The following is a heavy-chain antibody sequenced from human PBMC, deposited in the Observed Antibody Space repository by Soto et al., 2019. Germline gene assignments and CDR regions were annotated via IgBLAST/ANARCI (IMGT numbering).Heavy chain of an antibody. V-gene: IGHV3-30*18. J-gene: IGHJ4*02. CDR3: AKGVLGDFLPRGADY. Sequence: GGSLRLSCAASGFTFSSYGMHWVRQAPGKGLEWVAVISYDGSNKYYADSVKGRFTISRDNSKNTLYLQMNSLRAEDTAVYYCAKGVLGDFLPRGADYWGQGTLVTVSS. CDR2: ISYDGSNK. CDR1: GFTFSSYG. D-gene: IGHD4-17*01.